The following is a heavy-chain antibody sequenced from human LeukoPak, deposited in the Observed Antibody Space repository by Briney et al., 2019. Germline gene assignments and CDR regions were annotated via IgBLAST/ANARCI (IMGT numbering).Heavy chain of an antibody. Sequence: ASVKVSCKASGYTFTSYYMHWVRQAPGQGLEWMGIINPSGGSTSYAQKLQGRVTMTRDTSTSTVYMELSSLRSEDTAVYYCARDLGTAGGMDVWGQGTTVTVSS. CDR3: ARDLGTAGGMDV. V-gene: IGHV1-46*04. CDR1: GYTFTSYY. D-gene: IGHD2-21*02. CDR2: INPSGGST. J-gene: IGHJ6*02.